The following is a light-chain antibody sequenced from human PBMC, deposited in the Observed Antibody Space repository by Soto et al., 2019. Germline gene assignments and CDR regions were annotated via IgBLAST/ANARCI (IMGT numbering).Light chain of an antibody. CDR2: DAS. V-gene: IGKV3-11*01. CDR1: QSVSSY. Sequence: EIVLTQSPATLSLSPGERATLSCRASQSVSSYLAWYQQKPGQAPRLLIYDASNRATGIPARFSGSGSGTDFTLTISSLEPEDFAVHYCQQRSNWPPFTFGGGTKVELK. CDR3: QQRSNWPPFT. J-gene: IGKJ4*01.